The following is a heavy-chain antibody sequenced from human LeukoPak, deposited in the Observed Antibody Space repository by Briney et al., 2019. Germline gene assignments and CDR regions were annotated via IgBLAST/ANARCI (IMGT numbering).Heavy chain of an antibody. CDR3: ARHPYYDSSGYFDY. V-gene: IGHV5-51*01. CDR2: IYPGDSDT. CDR1: GYRFTSYW. J-gene: IGHJ4*02. D-gene: IGHD3-22*01. Sequence: PGESLKISCKASGYRFTSYWIGWVRQMPGKGLEWMGIIYPGDSDTRYSPSFQGQVTISADKSISTAYLQWSSLKASDTAMYYCARHPYYDSSGYFDYWGQGTLVTVSS.